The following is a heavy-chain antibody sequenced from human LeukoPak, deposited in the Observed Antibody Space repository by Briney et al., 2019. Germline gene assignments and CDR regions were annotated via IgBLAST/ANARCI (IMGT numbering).Heavy chain of an antibody. D-gene: IGHD6-13*01. CDR2: ISSSSSYI. J-gene: IGHJ6*02. CDR3: ARDLGDTDGYSSSWYVEYYGMDV. V-gene: IGHV3-21*01. Sequence: GGSLRLSCAASGFTFSSYSMNWVRQAPGKGLEWVSSISSSSSYIYYADSVKGRFTISRDNAKNSLYLQMNSLRAEDTAVYYCARDLGDTDGYSSSWYVEYYGMDVWGQGTTVTVSS. CDR1: GFTFSSYS.